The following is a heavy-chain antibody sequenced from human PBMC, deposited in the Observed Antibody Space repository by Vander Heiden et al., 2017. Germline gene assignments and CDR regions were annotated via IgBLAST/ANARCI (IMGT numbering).Heavy chain of an antibody. J-gene: IGHJ6*02. D-gene: IGHD3-10*01. CDR1: GFTFSNAW. CDR3: TTYMVQAGTGHYAFYGMDV. CDR2: IKSKTEGGTV. V-gene: IGHV3-15*01. Sequence: EVQLVDSGGDLVKPGGSLRLSCAASGFTFSNAWMSWVRQAPGKGLEWVGRIKSKTEGGTVEYAATVKGRVTISRDDSKNTLYLQMNSLETEETAVYYCTTYMVQAGTGHYAFYGMDVWGQGTTVTVSS.